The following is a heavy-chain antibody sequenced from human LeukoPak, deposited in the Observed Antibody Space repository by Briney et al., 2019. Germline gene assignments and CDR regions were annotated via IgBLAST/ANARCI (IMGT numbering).Heavy chain of an antibody. D-gene: IGHD3-10*01. V-gene: IGHV3-7*04. Sequence: GGSLRLSCAASGFTFSSYSMSWVRQAPGKGLEWVANIKEDGSEKYYVDSVKGRFTISRDNAKNSVYLQMNSLRAEDTAVYYCARDNVLRGVLNWFDPWGQGTLVTVSS. CDR2: IKEDGSEK. CDR1: GFTFSSYS. J-gene: IGHJ5*02. CDR3: ARDNVLRGVLNWFDP.